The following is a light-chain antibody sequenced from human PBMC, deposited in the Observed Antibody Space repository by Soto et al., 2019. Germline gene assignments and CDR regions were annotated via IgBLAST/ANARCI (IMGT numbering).Light chain of an antibody. CDR2: RNT. V-gene: IGLV1-47*01. CDR1: RSNIGNNY. CDR3: EAWDDSLSGHV. Sequence: QSVLTQPPSASGTPGQTVPISCSGTRSNIGNNYVCWYQQLPGAAPKLLIYRNTQRPSGVPDRFSGSKSGTAASLAISGLRSEDEADYFCEAWDDSLSGHVFGTGTKVTVL. J-gene: IGLJ1*01.